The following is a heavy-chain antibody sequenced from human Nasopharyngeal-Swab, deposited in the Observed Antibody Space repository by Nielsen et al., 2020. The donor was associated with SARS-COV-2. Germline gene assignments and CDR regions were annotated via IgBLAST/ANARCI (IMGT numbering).Heavy chain of an antibody. CDR3: ARVVVGDTEGWFDP. D-gene: IGHD2-15*01. J-gene: IGHJ5*02. CDR2: INPNSGGT. V-gene: IGHV1-2*02. CDR1: GYTFTGYY. Sequence: ASVKVSCKASGYTFTGYYMHWVRQAPGQGLEWMGWINPNSGGTNYAQKFQGRVTITADKSTSTAYMELSSLRSEDTAVYYCARVVVGDTEGWFDPWGQGTLVTVSS.